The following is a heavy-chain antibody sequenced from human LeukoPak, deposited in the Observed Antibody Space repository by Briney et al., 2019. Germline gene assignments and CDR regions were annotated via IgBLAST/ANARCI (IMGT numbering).Heavy chain of an antibody. CDR2: IYYSGST. Sequence: SETLSLTCTVSGGSISSYYWSWIRQPPGKGLEWIGYIYYSGSTNYNPSLKSRVTISVDTSKNQFSLKLSSVTAADTAVYYCARGLYDILTGDLFDYWGQGTLVTVSS. V-gene: IGHV4-59*01. CDR1: GGSISSYY. J-gene: IGHJ4*02. CDR3: ARGLYDILTGDLFDY. D-gene: IGHD3-9*01.